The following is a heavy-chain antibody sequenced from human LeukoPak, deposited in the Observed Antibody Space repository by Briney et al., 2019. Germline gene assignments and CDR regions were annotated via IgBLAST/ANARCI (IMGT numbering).Heavy chain of an antibody. Sequence: SETLSLTRTVSGGSISSYYWSWIRQPPGKGLEWIGYIYYSGSTNYNPSLKSRVTISVDTSKNQFSLKLSSVTAADTAVYYCASMYSSGWYYFGYWGQGTLVTVSS. CDR1: GGSISSYY. CDR2: IYYSGST. V-gene: IGHV4-59*01. D-gene: IGHD6-19*01. CDR3: ASMYSSGWYYFGY. J-gene: IGHJ4*02.